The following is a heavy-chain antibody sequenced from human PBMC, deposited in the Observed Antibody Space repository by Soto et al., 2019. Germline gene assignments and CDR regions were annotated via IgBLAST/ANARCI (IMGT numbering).Heavy chain of an antibody. CDR2: ISSSNSYI. Sequence: AGGALRLSCAASGFTLSRDSMNSVPPAPGKGPEWGSSISSSNSYIYYADSVKGRFTISRDNAKNSLYLQMNSLRAEDTAVYYCAAGRVYSSGWYVRGSYFDYWGQGTLVTVSS. J-gene: IGHJ4*02. V-gene: IGHV3-21*01. D-gene: IGHD6-19*01. CDR1: GFTLSRDS. CDR3: AAGRVYSSGWYVRGSYFDY.